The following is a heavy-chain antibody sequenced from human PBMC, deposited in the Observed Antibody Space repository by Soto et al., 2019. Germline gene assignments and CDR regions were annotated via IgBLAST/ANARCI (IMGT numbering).Heavy chain of an antibody. V-gene: IGHV1-18*01. CDR1: GYTFTSYG. D-gene: IGHD3-3*01. Sequence: ASVKVSCKASGYTFTSYGISWVRQAPGQGLEWMGWISAYNGNTNYAQKLQGRVTMTTDTSTSTAYMELRSLRSDDTAVYYCARVSREWVTIFGVVPPEPGWFDPWGQGTLVTVSS. CDR2: ISAYNGNT. J-gene: IGHJ5*02. CDR3: ARVSREWVTIFGVVPPEPGWFDP.